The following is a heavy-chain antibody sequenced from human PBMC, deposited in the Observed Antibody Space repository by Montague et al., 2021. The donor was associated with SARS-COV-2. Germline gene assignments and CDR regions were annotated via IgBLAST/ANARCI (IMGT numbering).Heavy chain of an antibody. V-gene: IGHV4-34*01. J-gene: IGHJ6*02. CDR2: INNSGST. Sequence: SETLSLTCAVYGGSFSGYYWSWIRQPPGKGLGWIGEINNSGSTNYNPSLKSRGTISVDTSENQFSLKLSSGTAADTAVYYCARGSGCSGGSCFSELDPYYCYGMDVWGQGTPVTVSS. CDR1: GGSFSGYY. D-gene: IGHD2-15*01. CDR3: ARGSGCSGGSCFSELDPYYCYGMDV.